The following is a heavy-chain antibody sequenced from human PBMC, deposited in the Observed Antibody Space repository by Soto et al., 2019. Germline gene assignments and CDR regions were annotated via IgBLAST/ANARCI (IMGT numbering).Heavy chain of an antibody. D-gene: IGHD3-3*01. V-gene: IGHV3-23*01. CDR1: GITFGSRA. Sequence: PGGSLRLSCVASGITFGSRAMSWVRQAPGEGLEWVSTTTDTGGDTKYADSVRGRFTISRDNSKNTLYLQMSSLRAEDSAVYYCAAPLRLSGMDVWGQGTTVTVSS. J-gene: IGHJ6*02. CDR2: TTDTGGDT. CDR3: AAPLRLSGMDV.